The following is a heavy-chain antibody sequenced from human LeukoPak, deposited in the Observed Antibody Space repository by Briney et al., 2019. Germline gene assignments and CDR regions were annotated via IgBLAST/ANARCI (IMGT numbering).Heavy chain of an antibody. CDR1: GYTFTSYG. J-gene: IGHJ5*02. D-gene: IGHD2-2*02. CDR3: ARGPRGGIVPAAIKEGWFDP. CDR2: ISAYNGNT. V-gene: IGHV1-18*01. Sequence: ASVKVSCKASGYTFTSYGISWVRQAPGQGREWMGWISAYNGNTNYAQKLQGRVTMTTDTSTSTAYMELRSLRSDDTAVYYCARGPRGGIVPAAIKEGWFDPWGQGTLVTVSS.